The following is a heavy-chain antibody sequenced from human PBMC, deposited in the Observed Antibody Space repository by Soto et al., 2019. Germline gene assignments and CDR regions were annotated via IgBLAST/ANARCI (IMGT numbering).Heavy chain of an antibody. D-gene: IGHD5-18*01. Sequence: QVQLQESGPGLVKPSETLSLTCTVSGDSISSYYWTWIRQPPGKGLEWIGYAHNSGATHYNPSLQSRVTMSLDTSNNHISLKLTSVTAADTAIYYCARRPRYSSSPLDSWGQGTLVTVSS. CDR1: GDSISSYY. CDR3: ARRPRYSSSPLDS. V-gene: IGHV4-59*08. J-gene: IGHJ4*02. CDR2: AHNSGAT.